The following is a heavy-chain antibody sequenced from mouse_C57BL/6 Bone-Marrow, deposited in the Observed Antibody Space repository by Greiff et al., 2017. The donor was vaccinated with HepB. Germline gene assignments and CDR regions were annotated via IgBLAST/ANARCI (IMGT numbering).Heavy chain of an antibody. Sequence: QVQLQQSGAELVRPGTSVKMSCKASGYTFTNYWIGWAKQRPGHGLEWIGDIYPGGGYTNYNEKFKGKATLTADKSSSIAYMQFSSLTSEDSAIYYCARIYYGNYSYAMDYWGQGTSVTVSS. J-gene: IGHJ4*01. CDR1: GYTFTNYW. CDR2: IYPGGGYT. V-gene: IGHV1-63*01. D-gene: IGHD2-1*01. CDR3: ARIYYGNYSYAMDY.